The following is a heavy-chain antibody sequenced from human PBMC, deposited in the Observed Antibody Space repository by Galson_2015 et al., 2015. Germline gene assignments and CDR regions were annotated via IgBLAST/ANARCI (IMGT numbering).Heavy chain of an antibody. Sequence: SLRLSCAASGFTFSDYYMSWIRQAPGKGLEWVSYISSSSYTNYADSVKGRFTISRDNAKNSLYLQMNSLRAEDTAVYYCARVKYSDYDFRLERGDYYGMDVWGQGTTVTVSS. V-gene: IGHV3-11*06. D-gene: IGHD5-12*01. J-gene: IGHJ6*02. CDR2: ISSSSYT. CDR1: GFTFSDYY. CDR3: ARVKYSDYDFRLERGDYYGMDV.